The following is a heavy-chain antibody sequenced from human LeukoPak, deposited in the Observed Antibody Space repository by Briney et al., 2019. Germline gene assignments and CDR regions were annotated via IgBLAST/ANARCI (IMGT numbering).Heavy chain of an antibody. CDR3: ARFGYVAAVDV. V-gene: IGHV3-7*01. Sequence: GSLRLSCAASGFTVSSNYMSWVRQAPGTGLEWVANINPAGSETYYVDPVKGRFSISRDNAKNLVCLQMNSLRAEDTAVYHCARFGYVAAVDVWGQGTPVTVSS. CDR1: GFTVSSNY. D-gene: IGHD2-15*01. J-gene: IGHJ4*02. CDR2: INPAGSET.